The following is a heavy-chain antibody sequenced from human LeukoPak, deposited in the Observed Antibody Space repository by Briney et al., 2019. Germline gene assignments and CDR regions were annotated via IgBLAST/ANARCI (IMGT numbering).Heavy chain of an antibody. CDR1: GFTVSINY. D-gene: IGHD2-21*01. Sequence: PGRSLRLSCAASGFTVSINYMSWVRHAPGEGLEWGSVTYSVVTTYYADSPKGRFTFSRDNSKNTLYLQMNSLRGEDSAIYYRARGRDYHDSGGDSDAFDIWGQGTMVTVSS. V-gene: IGHV3-53*01. CDR2: TYSVVTT. CDR3: ARGRDYHDSGGDSDAFDI. J-gene: IGHJ3*02.